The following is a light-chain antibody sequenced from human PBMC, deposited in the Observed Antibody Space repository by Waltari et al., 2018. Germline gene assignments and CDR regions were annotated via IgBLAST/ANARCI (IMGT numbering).Light chain of an antibody. CDR3: RKFNSAPLT. V-gene: IGKV1-27*01. J-gene: IGKJ4*01. CDR2: PAS. Sequence: DIQMTQSPSSLSASLGDRVTITCRASQGIDNYLAWYQQKPGKVPKLLIFPASTLQSGVPSRFSGSGSGTDFTLTISSLQPEDVAIYYCRKFNSAPLTFGGGTKVEIK. CDR1: QGIDNY.